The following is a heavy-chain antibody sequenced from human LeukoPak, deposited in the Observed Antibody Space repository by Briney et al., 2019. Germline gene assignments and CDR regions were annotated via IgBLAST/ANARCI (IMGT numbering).Heavy chain of an antibody. V-gene: IGHV1-8*01. CDR1: GYTFTSYD. D-gene: IGHD5-18*01. J-gene: IGHJ6*02. Sequence: GASVKVSCKVSGYTFTSYDINWVRQATGQGLEWMGWMNPNSGNTGYAQKFQGRVTMTRNTSISTAYMELSSLRSEDTAVYYCARGKGKIQLWFKPNYYYYGMDVWGQGTTVTVSS. CDR3: ARGKGKIQLWFKPNYYYYGMDV. CDR2: MNPNSGNT.